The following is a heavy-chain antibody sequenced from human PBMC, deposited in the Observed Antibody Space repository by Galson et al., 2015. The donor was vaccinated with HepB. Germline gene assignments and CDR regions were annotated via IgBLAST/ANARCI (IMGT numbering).Heavy chain of an antibody. J-gene: IGHJ4*02. CDR1: GGSIRSYY. CDR2: IHYSGSI. V-gene: IGHV4-59*01. CDR3: ASASFNSVDF. D-gene: IGHD4-11*01. Sequence: LSLTCTVSGGSIRSYYWSWIRQPPGKGLEWIGYIHYSGSISYHPSLKSRVTISLDTSKNQFSLKLTSVIATDTAMYYCASASFNSVDFWGQGNLVIVSS.